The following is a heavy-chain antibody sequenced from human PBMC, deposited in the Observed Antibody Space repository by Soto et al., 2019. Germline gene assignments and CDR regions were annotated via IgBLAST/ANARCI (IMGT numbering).Heavy chain of an antibody. CDR2: IDASGST. CDR1: GGSISTYY. J-gene: IGHJ4*02. D-gene: IGHD3-3*01. Sequence: QGHLQESGPGLVRPSETLSLTCSVSGGSISTYYCNWIRQPAGKGLEWIGRIDASGSTNYNPSLKSRVTMSVDTSKNQFSLKLSSVTAADTALYYCARGSHDFWSGPFDYWGQGTPVNVTS. CDR3: ARGSHDFWSGPFDY. V-gene: IGHV4-4*07.